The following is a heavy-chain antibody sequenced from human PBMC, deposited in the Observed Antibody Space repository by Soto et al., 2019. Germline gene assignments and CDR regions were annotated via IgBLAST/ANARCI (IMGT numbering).Heavy chain of an antibody. V-gene: IGHV3-48*02. CDR3: VRIGAVEY. CDR2: ISGSGSPI. J-gene: IGHJ4*02. Sequence: DVQLVESGGGLVQPGGSLSLSCGASGFTFSNYGMIWVRQAPGKGLEWVSYISGSGSPIFYADSVKGRFTISRDNAKNSLYLQMNSLRDDDTAVYYCVRIGAVEYWGQGTPVTVSS. D-gene: IGHD3-16*01. CDR1: GFTFSNYG.